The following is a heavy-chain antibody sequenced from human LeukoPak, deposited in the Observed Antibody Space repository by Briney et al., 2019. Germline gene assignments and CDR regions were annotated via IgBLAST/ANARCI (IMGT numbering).Heavy chain of an antibody. CDR2: ISAYNGNT. Sequence: ASVKVSCKASGYTFTSYGISWVRQAPGQGLEWMGWISAYNGNTNYAQKLQGRVTMTTDTSTSTAYVELRSLRSDDTAVYYCASHMKQQLPNYWGQGTLVTVSS. CDR1: GYTFTSYG. D-gene: IGHD6-13*01. V-gene: IGHV1-18*01. J-gene: IGHJ4*02. CDR3: ASHMKQQLPNY.